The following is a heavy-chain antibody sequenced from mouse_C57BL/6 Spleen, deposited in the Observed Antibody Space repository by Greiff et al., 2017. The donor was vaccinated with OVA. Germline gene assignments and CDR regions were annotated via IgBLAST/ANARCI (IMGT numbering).Heavy chain of an antibody. CDR3: AREGLGRAMDY. CDR1: GYTFTSYW. J-gene: IGHJ4*01. Sequence: QVQLQQPGAELVKPGASVKMSCKASGYTFTSYWINWVKQRPGQGLEWIGDIYPGSGSTNYNEKFKSKATLTVDTSSSTSYMQLSSLTSEESAVYYCAREGLGRAMDYWGQGTSVTVSS. D-gene: IGHD4-1*01. V-gene: IGHV1-55*01. CDR2: IYPGSGST.